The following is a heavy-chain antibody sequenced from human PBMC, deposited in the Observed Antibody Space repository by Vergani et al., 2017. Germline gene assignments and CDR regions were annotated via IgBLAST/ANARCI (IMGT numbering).Heavy chain of an antibody. Sequence: QVQLQQWGAGLLTPSETLSLTCAVYGGSFSGYYWSWIRQPPGKGLEWIGEINHSGSTNYNPSLKSRVTISVDTSKNQFSLRLSSVTAADTAVYYCAGLTIAAAGHSYYYYMDVWGKGTTVTVSS. V-gene: IGHV4-34*01. CDR1: GGSFSGYY. J-gene: IGHJ6*03. CDR2: INHSGST. D-gene: IGHD6-13*01. CDR3: AGLTIAAAGHSYYYYMDV.